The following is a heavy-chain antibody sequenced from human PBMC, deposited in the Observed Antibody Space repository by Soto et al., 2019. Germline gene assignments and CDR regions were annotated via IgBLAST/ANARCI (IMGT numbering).Heavy chain of an antibody. CDR2: IRGSGGST. Sequence: GGSLRLSCAASGFTFSSYAMSWVRQAPGKGLEWVSAIRGSGGSTYYADSVKGRFTISRDNSKNTLNLQMNSLRAEDTAVYYCAKDSPDPDDAFDIWGQGTMVTVSS. V-gene: IGHV3-23*01. CDR3: AKDSPDPDDAFDI. J-gene: IGHJ3*02. CDR1: GFTFSSYA.